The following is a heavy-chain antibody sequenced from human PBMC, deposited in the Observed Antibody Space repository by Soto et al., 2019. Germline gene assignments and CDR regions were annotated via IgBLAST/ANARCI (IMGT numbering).Heavy chain of an antibody. Sequence: GGSLRLSCSASGFIFSSYAMYWVRQAPGKGLEYVSAISSNGGSTYYADSVKGRFTISRDNSKNTLYLQMSSLRAEDTAVYYCVKVQMGYYDRSGYYFDYWGQGTLVTVSS. V-gene: IGHV3-64D*08. D-gene: IGHD3-22*01. J-gene: IGHJ4*02. CDR3: VKVQMGYYDRSGYYFDY. CDR2: ISSNGGST. CDR1: GFIFSSYA.